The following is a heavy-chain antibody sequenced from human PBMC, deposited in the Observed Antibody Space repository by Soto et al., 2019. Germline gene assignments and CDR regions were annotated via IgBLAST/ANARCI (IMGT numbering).Heavy chain of an antibody. CDR2: INHSGSS. Sequence: SETLSLTCAVYGGSFSGYYWGWVRQPPGKGLEWIGEINHSGSSNYHPSLKSRVTISVDTSNNQFSLRVNSVTPADTAVYYCARGEITLLGGMDVWGQGTTVTVSS. V-gene: IGHV4-34*01. J-gene: IGHJ6*02. D-gene: IGHD3-10*01. CDR1: GGSFSGYY. CDR3: ARGEITLLGGMDV.